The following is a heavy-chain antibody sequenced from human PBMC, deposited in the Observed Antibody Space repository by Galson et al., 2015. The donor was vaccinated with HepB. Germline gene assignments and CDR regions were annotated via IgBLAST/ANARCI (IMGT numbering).Heavy chain of an antibody. CDR1: GFTLSSYA. D-gene: IGHD6-19*01. Sequence: SLRLSCAASGFTLSSYAIHWVRQAPGKGLEWVTVISYDGRNQNYADSVMGRFTISRDNSKDTVYLQMSSLRADDTAVYYCARDPGYVSGWYAGRGGFDYWGQGTLVTVSS. V-gene: IGHV3-30*03. CDR3: ARDPGYVSGWYAGRGGFDY. J-gene: IGHJ4*02. CDR2: ISYDGRNQ.